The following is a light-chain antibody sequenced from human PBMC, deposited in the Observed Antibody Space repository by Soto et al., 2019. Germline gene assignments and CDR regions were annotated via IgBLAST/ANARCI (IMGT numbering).Light chain of an antibody. CDR2: DAS. V-gene: IGKV3-11*01. CDR3: QQRSNWPLS. J-gene: IGKJ4*01. CDR1: QSVSSL. Sequence: EIVLTQSPATLSLSPGERPTLSCRASQSVSSLLAWYQQKSGQPPRLLISDASNRATGVPARFSGSGSGTDFTLIISSLEPEDFAVYYCQQRSNWPLSFGGGTKVEI.